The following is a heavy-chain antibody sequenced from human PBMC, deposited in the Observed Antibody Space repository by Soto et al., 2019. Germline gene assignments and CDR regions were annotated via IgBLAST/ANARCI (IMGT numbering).Heavy chain of an antibody. V-gene: IGHV3-21*01. CDR2: ISSSSSYI. D-gene: IGHD6-6*01. CDR3: ASSVRPNWFDL. Sequence: GGSLRLSCAASGFTFSSYSMNWVRQAPGKGLEWVSSISSSSSYIYYADSVKGRFTISRDNAKNSLYLQMNSLRAEDTAVYYCASSVRPNWFDLWGQGTLVTVSS. CDR1: GFTFSSYS. J-gene: IGHJ5*02.